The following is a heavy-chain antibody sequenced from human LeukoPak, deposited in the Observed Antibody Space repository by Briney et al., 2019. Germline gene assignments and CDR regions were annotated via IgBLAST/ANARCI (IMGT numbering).Heavy chain of an antibody. D-gene: IGHD1-26*01. CDR1: GGTFSSYA. CDR2: IIPILGTA. Sequence: SVKVSCKASGGTFSSYAISWVRQAPGQGLEWMGRIIPILGTANYAQKFQGRVTITTDESTSTAYMELSSLRSEDTAVYYCATDDVSGTTGGYWGQGTLVTVSS. CDR3: ATDDVSGTTGGY. J-gene: IGHJ4*02. V-gene: IGHV1-69*11.